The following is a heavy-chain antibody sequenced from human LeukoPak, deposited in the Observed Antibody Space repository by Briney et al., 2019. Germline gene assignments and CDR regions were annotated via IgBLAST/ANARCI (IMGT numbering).Heavy chain of an antibody. J-gene: IGHJ4*02. CDR3: AAWTDRGYNF. D-gene: IGHD5-24*01. V-gene: IGHV3-7*01. CDR2: IHPDGSQK. CDR1: GFTFNLPW. Sequence: PGGPLTLSYAASGFTFNLPWMNWVRQATGKGLEWVANIHPDGSQKRFVDSVMGRFTMSRDNAKNSLYLQMNSLRVEDTAVFYCAAWTDRGYNFWGQGTLVTVSS.